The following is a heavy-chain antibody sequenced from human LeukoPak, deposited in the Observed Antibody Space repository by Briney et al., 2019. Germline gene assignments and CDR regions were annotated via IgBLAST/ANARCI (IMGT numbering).Heavy chain of an antibody. D-gene: IGHD3-22*01. CDR1: GFTFSSYA. CDR2: ISGSGGST. J-gene: IGHJ4*02. CDR3: AKDRMGGDSSGYWDY. Sequence: GGSLRLSCAASGFTFSSYAMGWVRQAPGKGLEWVSAISGSGGSTYYADSVKGRFTISRDNSKNTLYLQMNSLRAEDTAVYYCAKDRMGGDSSGYWDYWGQGTLVTVSS. V-gene: IGHV3-23*01.